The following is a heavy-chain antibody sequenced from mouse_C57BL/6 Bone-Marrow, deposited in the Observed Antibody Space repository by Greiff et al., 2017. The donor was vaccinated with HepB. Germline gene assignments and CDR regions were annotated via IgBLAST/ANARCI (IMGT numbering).Heavy chain of an antibody. J-gene: IGHJ1*03. V-gene: IGHV1-59*01. CDR2: IDPSDSYT. Sequence: QVQLQQPGAELVRPGTSVKLSCKASGYTFTSYWMHWVKQRPGQGLEWIGVIDPSDSYTNYYQKFKGKATLTVDTSSSTAYMQLSSLTSEDSAVYYCATWHWYFDVWGTGTTVTVSS. CDR3: ATWHWYFDV. CDR1: GYTFTSYW.